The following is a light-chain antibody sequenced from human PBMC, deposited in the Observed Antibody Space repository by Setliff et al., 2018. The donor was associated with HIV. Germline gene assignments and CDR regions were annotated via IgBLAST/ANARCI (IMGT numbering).Light chain of an antibody. J-gene: IGLJ1*01. CDR1: SSDVGGYNY. Sequence: QSVLTQPASVSGSPGQSITISCSGTSSDVGGYNYVSWYQQHPGKAPKLMLYDVSNRPSGVPDRFSGSKSGNTASLTVSGLQAEDEADYYCSSYAGSNNYVFGTGTKVTVL. CDR3: SSYAGSNNYV. V-gene: IGLV2-8*01. CDR2: DVS.